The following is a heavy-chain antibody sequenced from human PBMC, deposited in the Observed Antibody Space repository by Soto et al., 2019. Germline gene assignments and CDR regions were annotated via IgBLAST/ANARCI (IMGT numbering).Heavy chain of an antibody. J-gene: IGHJ4*02. CDR1: GFACRSHC. V-gene: IGHV3-7*01. Sequence: EVQLVESGGGLVQPGGSLRLSCGASGFACRSHCMSWVRQAPCKGLEWVANINQDGSQKSYVDSVKGRFTISRDNAKNPLYLQMNSLRAEDTAVYYCARDHIAPTILFASWGQGTLVTVSS. D-gene: IGHD5-12*01. CDR2: INQDGSQK. CDR3: ARDHIAPTILFAS.